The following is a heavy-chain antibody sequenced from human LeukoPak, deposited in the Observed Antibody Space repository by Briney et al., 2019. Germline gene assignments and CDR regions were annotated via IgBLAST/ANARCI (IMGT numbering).Heavy chain of an antibody. CDR2: IIPIFGTA. CDR3: ARDYSNPLHLPDPYYYYYMDV. CDR1: GGTFSNYA. V-gene: IGHV1-69*13. Sequence: SVKVSCKASGGTFSNYAISWVRQAPGQGLEWMGRIIPIFGTANYAQKFQGRVTITADEFTTTAYMELSSLRSEDTAVYYCARDYSNPLHLPDPYYYYYMDVWGKGTTVTVSS. D-gene: IGHD4-11*01. J-gene: IGHJ6*03.